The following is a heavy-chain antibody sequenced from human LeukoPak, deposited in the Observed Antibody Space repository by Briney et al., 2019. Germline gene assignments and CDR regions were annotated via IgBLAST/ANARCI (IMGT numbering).Heavy chain of an antibody. CDR1: GFTFSDYY. CDR3: ARGLWFGELYFDY. CDR2: ISSSGSTI. V-gene: IGHV3-11*01. J-gene: IGHJ4*02. Sequence: PGGSLRLSCAASGFTFSDYYMSWIRQAPGKGMEWVSYISSSGSTIYYADSVKGRFTISRDNAKNSLYLQMNSLRAEDTAVYYCARGLWFGELYFDYWGQGTLVTVSS. D-gene: IGHD3-10*01.